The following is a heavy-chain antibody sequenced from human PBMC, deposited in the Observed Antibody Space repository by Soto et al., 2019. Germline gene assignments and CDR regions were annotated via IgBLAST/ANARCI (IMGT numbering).Heavy chain of an antibody. Sequence: QVQLQESGPGLVRPSQTLSLTCTVSGGSITNGDYYWNWIRQHPGKGLEWIGYINYRGTTFYNPSLKSRVFISVETSKNQLSLNLSSVTAADTAVYFCPRDAPGEAPYWGQGTLVTVSS. D-gene: IGHD2-2*01. V-gene: IGHV4-31*03. CDR2: INYRGTT. CDR3: PRDAPGEAPY. CDR1: GGSITNGDYY. J-gene: IGHJ4*02.